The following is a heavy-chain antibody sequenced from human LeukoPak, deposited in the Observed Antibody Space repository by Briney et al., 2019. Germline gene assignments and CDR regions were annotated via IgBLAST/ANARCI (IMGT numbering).Heavy chain of an antibody. Sequence: SETLSLTCTVSGGSISSRSYYWGWIRQPPGKGLEWIGSIYYSGSTYYNPSLKSRVTISVDTSKNQFSLKLSSVTAADTAVYYCARLGPGGIAVAGLAPIDYWGQGTLVTVSS. V-gene: IGHV4-39*01. CDR1: GGSISSRSYY. D-gene: IGHD6-19*01. J-gene: IGHJ4*02. CDR2: IYYSGST. CDR3: ARLGPGGIAVAGLAPIDY.